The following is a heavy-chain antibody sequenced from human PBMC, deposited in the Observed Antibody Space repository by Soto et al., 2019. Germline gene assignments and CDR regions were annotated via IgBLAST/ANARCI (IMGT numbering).Heavy chain of an antibody. D-gene: IGHD2-15*01. CDR2: VSGYSGDT. J-gene: IGHJ3*02. V-gene: IGHV1-18*01. CDR1: GYTFTTYG. Sequence: QVQLVQSETEVKKPGASVKVSCKASGYTFTTYGISWVRQAPGQGLEWMGWVSGYSGDTNYVQKLQGRVTMTTDTSTTTDYMELRSLRSDDTAVYYCARDFYNSGRNWHDVFDIWGEGTTVIVSS. CDR3: ARDFYNSGRNWHDVFDI.